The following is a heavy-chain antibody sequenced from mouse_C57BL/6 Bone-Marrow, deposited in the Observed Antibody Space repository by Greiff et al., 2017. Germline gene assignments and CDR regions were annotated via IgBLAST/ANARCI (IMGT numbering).Heavy chain of an antibody. Sequence: VQLQQSGPGLVAPSQSLSITCTVSGFSLTSYGVDWVRQPPGKGLEWLGVIWGGGSRNYNSALMSRLSISKDNSKSQVFLKLKSLQTDDTAMYSCAKRTKENAMDYWGQGTSVTVSS. J-gene: IGHJ4*01. CDR3: AKRTKENAMDY. V-gene: IGHV2-9*01. CDR2: IWGGGSR. CDR1: GFSLTSYG.